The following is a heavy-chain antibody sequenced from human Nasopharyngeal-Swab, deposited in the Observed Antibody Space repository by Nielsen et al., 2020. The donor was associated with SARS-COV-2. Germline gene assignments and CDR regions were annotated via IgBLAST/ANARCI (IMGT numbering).Heavy chain of an antibody. J-gene: IGHJ4*02. CDR1: GWSFCGYH. CDR3: ARRNSSGTYYFDY. CDR2: INHSGST. D-gene: IGHD3-22*01. V-gene: IGHV4-34*01. Sequence: SETLSPTIAVSGWSFCGYHWSWIRQPPGKGLEWIGEINHSGSTNYNPSLKSRVTISVDTSKTQFSLKLSSVAAANTAVYYCARRNSSGTYYFDYWGQGTLVTVSS.